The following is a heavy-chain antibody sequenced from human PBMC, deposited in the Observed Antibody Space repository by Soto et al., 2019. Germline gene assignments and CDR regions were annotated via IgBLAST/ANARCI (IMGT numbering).Heavy chain of an antibody. CDR3: AKDRGYGYRFDP. CDR1: GYTFLKYG. D-gene: IGHD5-18*01. CDR2: IQTDTGHP. V-gene: IGHV1-18*01. Sequence: QVQLVQSGPEVKKPGASVTVSCKASGYTFLKYGINWVRQAPGQGLEWMGGIQTDTGHPNVAQKFQDRVTMTTDTSTNTAYMEMRGLRSGDTATYYCAKDRGYGYRFDPWGQGTLVTVSS. J-gene: IGHJ5*02.